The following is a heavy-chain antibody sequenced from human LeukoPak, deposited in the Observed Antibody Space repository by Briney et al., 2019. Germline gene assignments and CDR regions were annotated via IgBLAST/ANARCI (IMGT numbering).Heavy chain of an antibody. CDR2: IYSSGTT. CDR3: ARHSSGYLSYFDY. J-gene: IGHJ4*02. CDR1: GGXISNYY. Sequence: SETLSLTCTVSGGXISNYYWSWILQPAGKGLEWIGRIYSSGTTIYNPSLKSRVTISLDTSKNQFSLKVSSVTAADTAVYYCARHSSGYLSYFDYWGQGTLVPVSS. D-gene: IGHD3-22*01. V-gene: IGHV4-4*07.